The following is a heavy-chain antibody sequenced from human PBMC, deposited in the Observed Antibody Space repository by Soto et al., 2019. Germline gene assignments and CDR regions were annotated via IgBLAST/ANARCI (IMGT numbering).Heavy chain of an antibody. CDR2: ISSSSSTI. Sequence: GGSLRLSCAASGFTFSSYSMNWVRQAPGKGLEWGSYISSSSSTIYYSDSVKGRFTISKDSAKNSLYLQMNSLRAEDTAVYSCARDSPGCSGGSCDAFDIWGQGTMVTVSS. D-gene: IGHD2-15*01. V-gene: IGHV3-48*04. CDR3: ARDSPGCSGGSCDAFDI. J-gene: IGHJ3*02. CDR1: GFTFSSYS.